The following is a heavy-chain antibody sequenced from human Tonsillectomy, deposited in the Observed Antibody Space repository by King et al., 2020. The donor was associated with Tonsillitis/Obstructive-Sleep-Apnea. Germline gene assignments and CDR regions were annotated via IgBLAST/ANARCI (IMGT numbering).Heavy chain of an antibody. Sequence: VQLVESGGGLVQPGGSLRLSCAGSGFNFNTYAMTWVRQAPGKGLEWVSTISGSGGSTYYADSVKGRLTISRDNSKNTLFLQMNSLRAEDTAVYYCAKLPGYSNYEDSSRDYWGQGTLVTVSS. CDR1: GFNFNTYA. D-gene: IGHD4-11*01. CDR3: AKLPGYSNYEDSSRDY. CDR2: ISGSGGST. V-gene: IGHV3-23*04. J-gene: IGHJ4*02.